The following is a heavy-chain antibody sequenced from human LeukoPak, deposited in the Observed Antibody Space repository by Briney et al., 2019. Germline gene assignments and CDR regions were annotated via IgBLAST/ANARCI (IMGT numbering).Heavy chain of an antibody. CDR1: GFSFSSYW. V-gene: IGHV3-7*01. Sequence: GGSLRLYGVASGFSFSSYWMAWVRQAPGKGLEWVANIKYDGSHKYYVDSVKGRFTIYRDNAKNSVYLQMNSLRVDDTAVYCCASSHDSSGNDWGQGTMVTVSS. D-gene: IGHD3-22*01. CDR2: IKYDGSHK. CDR3: ASSHDSSGND. J-gene: IGHJ4*02.